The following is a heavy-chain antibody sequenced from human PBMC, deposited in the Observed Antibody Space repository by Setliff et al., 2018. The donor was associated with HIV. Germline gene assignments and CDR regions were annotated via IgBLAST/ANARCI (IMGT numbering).Heavy chain of an antibody. CDR1: GGSITSRY. V-gene: IGHV4-59*11. CDR2: IYYNGNT. Sequence: PSETLSLTCTVSGGSITSRYWSWIRQPPGKGLEWIGTIYYNGNTNYSLSLKSRVTISEDTSKKQVSLKLRSVTAADTAVYYCARGIDNFWSGYIAWGQGTLVTVSS. CDR3: ARGIDNFWSGYIA. J-gene: IGHJ4*02. D-gene: IGHD3-3*01.